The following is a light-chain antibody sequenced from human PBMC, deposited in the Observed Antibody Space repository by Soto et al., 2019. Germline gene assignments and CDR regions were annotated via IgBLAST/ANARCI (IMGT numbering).Light chain of an antibody. CDR2: EAS. CDR3: QHYNGYWT. J-gene: IGKJ1*01. CDR1: QSISNS. Sequence: DIQMTQSPSTLSASVGHRVTITCRASQSISNSLAWYQQKQGKAPTLLIYEASTLKSGVPSRFSGSGSGTAYTLTISSLQPDDFATYYCQHYNGYWTFGQGTKVEIK. V-gene: IGKV1-5*03.